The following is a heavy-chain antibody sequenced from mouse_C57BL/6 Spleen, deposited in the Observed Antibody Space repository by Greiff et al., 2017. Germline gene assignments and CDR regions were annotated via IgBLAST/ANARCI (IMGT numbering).Heavy chain of an antibody. CDR2: IDPSDSYT. CDR3: ARLGDLAY. V-gene: IGHV1-69*01. D-gene: IGHD4-1*01. Sequence: QVQLQQPGAELVMPGASVKLSCKASGYTFTSYWMHWVKQRPGQGLEWIGEIDPSDSYTNYNQKFKGKSTLTVDKSSSTAYMQLSSLASEDSAVYYCARLGDLAYWGQGTLVTVSA. J-gene: IGHJ3*01. CDR1: GYTFTSYW.